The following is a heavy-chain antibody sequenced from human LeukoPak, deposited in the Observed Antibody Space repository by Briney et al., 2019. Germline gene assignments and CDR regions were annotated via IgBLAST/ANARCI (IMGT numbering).Heavy chain of an antibody. Sequence: SETLSLTCTVSGGSISTYCWSWIRQPPGKGLAGIGYIYTSGSTNYNPSLKSRVTISLDTSTSHFSLKLSSVTAADTAVYYCARHGTHSTSPLRYWGQGTLVTVSS. CDR2: IYTSGST. V-gene: IGHV4-4*09. CDR1: GGSISTYC. J-gene: IGHJ4*02. D-gene: IGHD5-12*01. CDR3: ARHGTHSTSPLRY.